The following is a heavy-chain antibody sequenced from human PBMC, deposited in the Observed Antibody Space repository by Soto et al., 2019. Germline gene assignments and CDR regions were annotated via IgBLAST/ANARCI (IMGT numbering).Heavy chain of an antibody. J-gene: IGHJ3*02. D-gene: IGHD1-26*01. CDR1: GFIFSNYY. CDR2: IRHSGDTI. CDR3: ARAVASYDAFDI. Sequence: GGSLRLSCAASGFIFSNYYMAWIRQAPGKGLEWVSYIRHSGDTIYYADSVKGRFTISRDNAKNSLSLQMNSLRADDTAVYYCARAVASYDAFDIWGQGTMVAVSS. V-gene: IGHV3-11*01.